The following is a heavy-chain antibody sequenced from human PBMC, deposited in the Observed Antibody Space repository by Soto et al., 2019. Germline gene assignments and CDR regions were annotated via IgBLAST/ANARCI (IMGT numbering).Heavy chain of an antibody. CDR1: GDSISSYY. Sequence: PSDTLSLTCTVSGDSISSYYWSWIRQPPGKGLEWIGYIYYSGSTNYNPSLKSRVTISVDTSKNQFSLKLSSVTAADTAVYYCAATVTTDFDYWGQGTLVTVSS. V-gene: IGHV4-59*08. J-gene: IGHJ4*02. CDR2: IYYSGST. CDR3: AATVTTDFDY. D-gene: IGHD4-4*01.